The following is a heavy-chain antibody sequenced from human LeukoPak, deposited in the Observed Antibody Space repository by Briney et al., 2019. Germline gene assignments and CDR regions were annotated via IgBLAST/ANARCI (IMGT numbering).Heavy chain of an antibody. CDR3: ARGVATSY. CDR1: GFTFSSYW. Sequence: GGSLRLSCAASGFTFSSYWMTWVRQAPGKGLEWVANIKQDGSEEYYVDSVKGRFTISRDNAKNSLYLQMNSLRAEDTAMYYCARGVATSYWGQGSLVTVSS. D-gene: IGHD5-12*01. V-gene: IGHV3-7*03. J-gene: IGHJ4*02. CDR2: IKQDGSEE.